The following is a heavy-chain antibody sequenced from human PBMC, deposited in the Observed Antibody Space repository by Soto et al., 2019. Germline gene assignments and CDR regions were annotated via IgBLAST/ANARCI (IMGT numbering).Heavy chain of an antibody. J-gene: IGHJ6*02. CDR2: IIASGATT. Sequence: GGSLRLSCAASGFTFSAYAMNWVRQAPGKGLEWVSGIIASGATTYYADSVKGRFTISRDNSKNTLSLQMNSLRAEDTAVYYCAKDALMITFGGVIENYGMDVWGQGTTVTVSS. V-gene: IGHV3-23*01. CDR1: GFTFSAYA. D-gene: IGHD3-16*02. CDR3: AKDALMITFGGVIENYGMDV.